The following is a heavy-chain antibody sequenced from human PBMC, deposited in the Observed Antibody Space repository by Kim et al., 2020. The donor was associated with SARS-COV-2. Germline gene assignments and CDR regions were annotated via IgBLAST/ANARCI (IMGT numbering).Heavy chain of an antibody. J-gene: IGHJ5*02. V-gene: IGHV4-31*03. CDR3: ARDRITMVRGVISWFDP. CDR2: IYYSGST. D-gene: IGHD3-10*01. CDR1: GGSISSGGYY. Sequence: SETLSLTCTVSGGSISSGGYYWSWIRQHPGKGLEWIGYIYYSGSTYYNPSLKSRVTISVDTSKNQFSLKLSSVTAADTAVYYCARDRITMVRGVISWFDPWGQGTLVTVSS.